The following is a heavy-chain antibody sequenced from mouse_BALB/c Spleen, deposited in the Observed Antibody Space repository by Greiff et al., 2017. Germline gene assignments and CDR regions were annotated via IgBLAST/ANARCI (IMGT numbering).Heavy chain of an antibody. CDR2: INPSSGYT. Sequence: VKLMESGAELARPGASVKMSCKASGYTFTSYTMHWVKQRPGQGLEWIGYINPSSGYTNYNQKFKDKATLTADKSSSTAYMQLSSLTSEDSAVYYCARRREPAMDYWGQGTSVTVSS. CDR1: GYTFTSYT. CDR3: ARRREPAMDY. J-gene: IGHJ4*01. V-gene: IGHV1-4*01.